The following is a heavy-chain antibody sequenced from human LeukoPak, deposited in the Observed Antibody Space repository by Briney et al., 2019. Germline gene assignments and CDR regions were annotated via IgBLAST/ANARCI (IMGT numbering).Heavy chain of an antibody. CDR2: IYYSGST. CDR3: ARAGGCSYDY. Sequence: SETLSLTCTVSGGSLSSYYWSWIRQPPGKGLEWIGYIYYSGSTNYNPSLKSRVTISVDTSENQFSLKLSSVTAADTAVYYCARAGGCSYDYWGQGTLVTVSS. D-gene: IGHD5-18*01. J-gene: IGHJ4*02. V-gene: IGHV4-59*01. CDR1: GGSLSSYY.